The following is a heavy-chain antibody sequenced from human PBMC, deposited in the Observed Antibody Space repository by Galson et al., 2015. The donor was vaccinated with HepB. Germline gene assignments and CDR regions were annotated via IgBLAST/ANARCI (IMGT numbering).Heavy chain of an antibody. V-gene: IGHV3-9*01. Sequence: SLRLSCAASGFTFDDYAMRWVRQAPGKGLEWVSGISWNSGSIGYADSVKGRFTISRDNAKDSLYLQMNSLRAEDTALYYCAKDRDSSGYSVMDVWGKGTTVTVSS. D-gene: IGHD3-22*01. CDR3: AKDRDSSGYSVMDV. J-gene: IGHJ6*03. CDR2: ISWNSGSI. CDR1: GFTFDDYA.